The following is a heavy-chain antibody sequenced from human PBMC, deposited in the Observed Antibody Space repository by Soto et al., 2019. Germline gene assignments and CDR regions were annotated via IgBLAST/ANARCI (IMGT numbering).Heavy chain of an antibody. CDR1: GFTFSNYW. Sequence: GGSLRLSCAASGFTFSNYWMSWVRQAPGKGLEWVANIKQDGGDQYYVDSVKGRFSISRDNAKNSLYLQMNSLRAEDTAVYYCARDEAIDYWGQGTLVTVSS. CDR3: ARDEAIDY. CDR2: IKQDGGDQ. J-gene: IGHJ4*02. V-gene: IGHV3-7*03.